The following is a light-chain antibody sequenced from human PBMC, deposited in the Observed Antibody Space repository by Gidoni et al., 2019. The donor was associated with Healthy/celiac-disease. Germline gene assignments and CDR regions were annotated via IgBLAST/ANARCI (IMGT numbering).Light chain of an antibody. CDR2: EVS. CDR1: SSDVGSYNL. Sequence: QSALTQPASVSGAPGQSITISCTVTSSDVGSYNLVSWYQQHPGKAPKLMIYEVSKRPSGVSNRFSGSKSGNTASLTLSGLQAEAEADYYCCSYAGSSTFVVFGGGTKLTVL. V-gene: IGLV2-23*02. CDR3: CSYAGSSTFVV. J-gene: IGLJ2*01.